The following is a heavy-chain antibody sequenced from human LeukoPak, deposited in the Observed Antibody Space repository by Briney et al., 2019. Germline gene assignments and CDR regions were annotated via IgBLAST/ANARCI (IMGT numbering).Heavy chain of an antibody. CDR2: IIPILGIA. D-gene: IGHD6-19*01. CDR1: GGTFSSYA. V-gene: IGHV1-69*04. J-gene: IGHJ4*02. CDR3: ATPGMAVAARLSPLDY. Sequence: ASVKVSCKASGGTFSSYAISWVRQAPGQGLEWMGRIIPILGIANYAQKFQGRVTITADKSTSTAYMELSSLRSEDTAVYYCATPGMAVAARLSPLDYWGQGTLVTVSS.